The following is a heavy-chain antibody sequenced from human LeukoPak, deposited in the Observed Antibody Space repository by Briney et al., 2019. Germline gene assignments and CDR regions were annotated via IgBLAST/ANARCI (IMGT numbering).Heavy chain of an antibody. Sequence: SVKVSCKASGGTFSSYAISWVRQAPGQGLEWMGGIIPIFGTANYAQKFQGRATITADESTSTAYMELSSLRSEDTAVYYCARGWDGQSYWYFDLWGRGTLVTVSS. V-gene: IGHV1-69*13. J-gene: IGHJ2*01. CDR2: IIPIFGTA. CDR3: ARGWDGQSYWYFDL. CDR1: GGTFSSYA. D-gene: IGHD1-26*01.